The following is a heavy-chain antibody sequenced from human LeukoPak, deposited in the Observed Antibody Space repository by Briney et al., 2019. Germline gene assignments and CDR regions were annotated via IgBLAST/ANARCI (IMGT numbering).Heavy chain of an antibody. CDR3: AGTLAVNAFDI. Sequence: ASVKVSCKASGYTFTSYDINWVRQATGQGLEWMGWMNPNSGNTGYAQKFQGRATMTRNTSISTAYMELSSLRSEDTAVYYCAGTLAVNAFDIWGQGTMVTVSS. J-gene: IGHJ3*02. V-gene: IGHV1-8*01. D-gene: IGHD6-19*01. CDR2: MNPNSGNT. CDR1: GYTFTSYD.